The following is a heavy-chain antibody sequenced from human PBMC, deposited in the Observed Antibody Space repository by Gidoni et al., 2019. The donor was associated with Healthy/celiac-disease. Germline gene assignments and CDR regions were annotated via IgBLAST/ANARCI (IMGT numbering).Heavy chain of an antibody. V-gene: IGHV3-21*01. CDR2: ISSSSSYI. D-gene: IGHD3-10*01. CDR3: ARDLRITGGAGAFDI. Sequence: EVQLVESGGCLVKLGGSLRLSYAASGFTFSSYSMNWVRQAPGKGLEWVSSISSSSSYIYYADSVKGRFTISRDNAKNSLYLQMNSLRAEDTAVYYCARDLRITGGAGAFDIWGQGTMVTVSS. J-gene: IGHJ3*02. CDR1: GFTFSSYS.